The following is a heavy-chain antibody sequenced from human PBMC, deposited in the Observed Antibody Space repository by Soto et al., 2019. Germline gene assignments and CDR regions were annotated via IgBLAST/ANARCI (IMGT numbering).Heavy chain of an antibody. V-gene: IGHV4-59*08. CDR3: AATTLPPASAFDW. CDR2: VYFNGNT. Sequence: PSETLSLTCNVSGGYIRNYYWSWIRQPPGKGLEWFGYVYFNGNTNYNPSLKSRVTISVDTSKNQFSLNLNSVTAADTAVYYCAATTLPPASAFDWRGQGIAVAVSS. CDR1: GGYIRNYY. J-gene: IGHJ3*01.